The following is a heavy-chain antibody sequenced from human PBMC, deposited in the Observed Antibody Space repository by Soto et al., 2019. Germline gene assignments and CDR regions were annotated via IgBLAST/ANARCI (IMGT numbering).Heavy chain of an antibody. CDR3: ARRIVGAIDF. Sequence: ASLNVACKASGYAFTIDGSSWVRQAPGQGLEWMGWISAYNGNTNYAQKLQGRVTMTTDTSTSTAYMELRSLRSDDTAVYYRARRIVGAIDFWGQGTLVTVSS. J-gene: IGHJ4*02. CDR2: ISAYNGNT. D-gene: IGHD1-26*01. V-gene: IGHV1-18*01. CDR1: GYAFTIDG.